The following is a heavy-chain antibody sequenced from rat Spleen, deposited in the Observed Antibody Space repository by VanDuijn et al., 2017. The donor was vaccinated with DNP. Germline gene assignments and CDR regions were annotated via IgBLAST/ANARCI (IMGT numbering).Heavy chain of an antibody. CDR1: GFPFSNSD. Sequence: EVQLVESGGGLVQPGRSLTLSCSASGFPFSNSDMAWVRQAPTKGLEWVASISTSGGSTYYRDSVKGRFSISRDNAKSTLSLQMDSLRSEETATYYCAKAGGYSPWYFDYWGQGVMVTVSS. D-gene: IGHD1-11*01. CDR2: ISTSGGST. V-gene: IGHV5S11*01. J-gene: IGHJ2*01. CDR3: AKAGGYSPWYFDY.